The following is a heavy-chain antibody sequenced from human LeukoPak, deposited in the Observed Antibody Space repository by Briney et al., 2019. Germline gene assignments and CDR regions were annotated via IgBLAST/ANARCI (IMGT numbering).Heavy chain of an antibody. CDR3: ERGPRGSSWHWFDP. D-gene: IGHD6-13*01. J-gene: IGHJ5*02. Sequence: SQTLSLTCAISGDSVSSNSAAWNWIRQSPSRGLEWLGRTYYSSKWFNDYAVSVKSRITITPDTSNNHFSLQLTSVTPEDTAVYYCERGPRGSSWHWFDPWGQGTLVTVSS. CDR1: GDSVSSNSAA. V-gene: IGHV6-1*01. CDR2: TYYSSKWFN.